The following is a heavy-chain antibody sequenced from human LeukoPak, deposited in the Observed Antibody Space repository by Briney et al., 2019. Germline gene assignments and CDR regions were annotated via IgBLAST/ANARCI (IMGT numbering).Heavy chain of an antibody. D-gene: IGHD1-26*01. CDR2: ISSSGSTI. CDR3: ARFVVGAIDY. CDR1: GFTFSSSS. Sequence: GGSLRLSCAASGFTFSSSSMNWVRQAPGKGLEWVSYISSSGSTIYYADSVKGRFTISRDNAKNSLYLQMNSLRAEDTAVYYCARFVVGAIDYWGQGTLVTVSS. J-gene: IGHJ4*02. V-gene: IGHV3-48*04.